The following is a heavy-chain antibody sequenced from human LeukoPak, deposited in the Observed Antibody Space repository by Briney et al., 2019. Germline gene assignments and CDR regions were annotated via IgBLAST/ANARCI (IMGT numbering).Heavy chain of an antibody. CDR3: AKSGSGWFALVSPIDY. V-gene: IGHV3-30-3*02. J-gene: IGHJ4*02. CDR2: ISYDGSNK. D-gene: IGHD6-19*01. CDR1: GFTFSSYA. Sequence: GGSLRLSCAASGFTFSSYAMHWVRQAPGKGLEWVAVISYDGSNKYYADSVKGRFTISRDNSKNTLYLQMNSLRAEDTAVYYCAKSGSGWFALVSPIDYWGQGTLVTVSS.